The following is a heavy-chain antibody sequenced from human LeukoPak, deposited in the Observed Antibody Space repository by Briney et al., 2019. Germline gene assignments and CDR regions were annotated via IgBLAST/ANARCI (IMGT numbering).Heavy chain of an antibody. Sequence: KESGPTLVKPTQTLTLTCTFSGFSLTTSGVGVGWIRQPPGKALEWLALIYWDDDKRYSPPLKSRLIITKDTSKNQVVLTMTNMDPVDTATYYCAQWRRNWFDPWGQGTLVTVSS. CDR1: GFSLTTSGVG. CDR3: AQWRRNWFDP. V-gene: IGHV2-5*02. J-gene: IGHJ5*02. CDR2: IYWDDDK. D-gene: IGHD3-3*01.